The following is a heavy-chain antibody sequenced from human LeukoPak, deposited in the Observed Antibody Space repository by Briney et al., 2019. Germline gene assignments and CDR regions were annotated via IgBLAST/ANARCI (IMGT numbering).Heavy chain of an antibody. CDR2: INPNSGGT. Sequence: GASVTVSCKASGYTFTGYYMHWVRQAPGQGLEWMGWINPNSGGTNYAQKFQGRVTMTRDTSISTAYMELSRLRSDDTAVYYCARGPYSSSPEYDYWGQGTLVTVSS. CDR3: ARGPYSSSPEYDY. D-gene: IGHD6-6*01. J-gene: IGHJ4*02. V-gene: IGHV1-2*02. CDR1: GYTFTGYY.